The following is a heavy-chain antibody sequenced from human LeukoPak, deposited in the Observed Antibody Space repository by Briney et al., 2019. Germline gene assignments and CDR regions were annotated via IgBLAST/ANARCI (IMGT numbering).Heavy chain of an antibody. D-gene: IGHD1-26*01. J-gene: IGHJ4*02. V-gene: IGHV3-23*01. Sequence: GGSLRLSCAASGFTFSSYAMSWVRQAPGKGLEWVSAISGSGGSTYYADSVKGRFTISRDNSKNTLYLQMNSLRAEDTAVYYCAEQREGRGGALDFWGQGTLVTVSS. CDR2: ISGSGGST. CDR3: AEQREGRGGALDF. CDR1: GFTFSSYA.